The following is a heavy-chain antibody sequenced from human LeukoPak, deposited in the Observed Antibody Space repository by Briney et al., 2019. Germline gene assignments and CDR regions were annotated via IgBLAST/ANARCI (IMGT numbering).Heavy chain of an antibody. D-gene: IGHD5-24*01. V-gene: IGHV3-66*04. CDR1: GFTVGNNY. CDR3: ARLHGTILY. Sequence: PGGSLRLSCAASGFTVGNNYLTWVRQAPGKGLEWVSLIYSAGTTYYADSVKGRFTMSRDNSKNALYLQMNSLRAEDTAVYYCARLHGTILYWGQGTLVTVSS. CDR2: IYSAGTT. J-gene: IGHJ4*02.